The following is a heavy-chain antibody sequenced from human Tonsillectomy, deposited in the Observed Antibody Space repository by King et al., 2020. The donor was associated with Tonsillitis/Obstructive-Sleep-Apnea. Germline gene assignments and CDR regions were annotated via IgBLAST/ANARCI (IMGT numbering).Heavy chain of an antibody. CDR1: GYSFTTYW. J-gene: IGHJ6*03. CDR2: IYPGDSDT. Sequence: QLVQSGAEVKKPGESLKISCKGSGYSFTTYWIGWVRQMPGKGLEWMGIIYPGDSDTTYSPSFQGQVTISADKSISTAYLQWSSLKASDTAMYYCARGSASATPLSGYYYMDVWGKGTTVTVSS. CDR3: ARGSASATPLSGYYYMDV. V-gene: IGHV5-51*01. D-gene: IGHD5-24*01.